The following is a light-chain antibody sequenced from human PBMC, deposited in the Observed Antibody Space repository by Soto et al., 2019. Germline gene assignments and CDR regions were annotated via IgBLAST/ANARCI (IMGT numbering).Light chain of an antibody. CDR3: SSYTSSSTLV. CDR2: DVS. V-gene: IGLV2-14*01. Sequence: QSALTQPASVSGSPGHSITISCTGTSSDVGAYNYVSWYQQHPGKAPKLMIYDVSNRPSRVSNRFSGSKSGNTASLTISGLQAEDEADYDCSSYTSSSTLVFGTGTKVTVL. J-gene: IGLJ1*01. CDR1: SSDVGAYNY.